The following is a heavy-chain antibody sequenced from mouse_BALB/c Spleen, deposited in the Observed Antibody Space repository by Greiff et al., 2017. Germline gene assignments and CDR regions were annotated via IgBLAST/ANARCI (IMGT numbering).Heavy chain of an antibody. J-gene: IGHJ4*01. CDR3: ARGYDGYYEAMDY. CDR2: ISSGGST. CDR1: GFTFSSYA. V-gene: IGHV5-6-5*01. Sequence: EVKLMESGGGLVKPGGSLKLSCAASGFTFSSYAMSWVRQTPEKRLEWVASISSGGSTYYPDSVKGRFTISRDNARNILYLQMSSLRSEDTAMYYCARGYDGYYEAMDYWGQGTSVTVSS. D-gene: IGHD2-3*01.